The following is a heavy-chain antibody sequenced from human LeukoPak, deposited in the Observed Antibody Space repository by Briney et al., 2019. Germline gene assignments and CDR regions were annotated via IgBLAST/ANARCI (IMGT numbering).Heavy chain of an antibody. Sequence: QTGGSLRLSCAASSITFSRYWMTWVRQAPGKGLEWVGNIKPDGSEQYYGDSVKGRFTISRDNAKSSMHLQMNNVRADDTAVYYCARDYYASGSHDYWGQGTLVTVSS. CDR1: SITFSRYW. V-gene: IGHV3-7*04. D-gene: IGHD3-10*01. CDR2: IKPDGSEQ. CDR3: ARDYYASGSHDY. J-gene: IGHJ4*02.